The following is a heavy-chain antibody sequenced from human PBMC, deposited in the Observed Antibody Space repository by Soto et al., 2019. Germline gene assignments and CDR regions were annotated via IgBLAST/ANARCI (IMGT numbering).Heavy chain of an antibody. J-gene: IGHJ3*02. V-gene: IGHV4-31*03. CDR2: ISYSGST. CDR1: GGSITTVGNY. CDR3: ARLLGSGNYLGIFDAFDI. D-gene: IGHD1-26*01. Sequence: SETLSLTCTVSGGSITTVGNYWSCIRQFPGKGLEWIGHISYSGSTNSNPSLRSRLSMSVDTSKNQFSLELSSVTAADTAVYYCARLLGSGNYLGIFDAFDIWGQGTVVTVSS.